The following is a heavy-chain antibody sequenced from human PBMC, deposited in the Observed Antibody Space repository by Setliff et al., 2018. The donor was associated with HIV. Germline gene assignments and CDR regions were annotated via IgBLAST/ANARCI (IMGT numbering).Heavy chain of an antibody. J-gene: IGHJ6*04. CDR1: GFTFSNYG. CDR2: IWYDGSNK. Sequence: GGSLRLSCAASGFTFSNYGMHWVRQAPGKGLEWVAVIWYDGSNKYYADSVKGRFTISRDNSKNTMYLQMNSLRAEDTAVYYCARDIPFGDLLMLQAYMDVWGKGTTVTVSS. CDR3: ARDIPFGDLLMLQAYMDV. D-gene: IGHD3-10*01. V-gene: IGHV3-33*01.